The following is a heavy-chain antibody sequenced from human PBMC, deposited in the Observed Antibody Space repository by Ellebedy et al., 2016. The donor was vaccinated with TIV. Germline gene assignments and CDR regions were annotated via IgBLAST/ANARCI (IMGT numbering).Heavy chain of an antibody. D-gene: IGHD6-6*01. CDR1: GFTFSSYG. CDR3: AKDTAARGMDV. J-gene: IGHJ6*02. Sequence: GGSLRLXCAASGFTFSSYGMHWVRQAPGKGLEWVAVIWYDGSNKYYADSVKGRFTISRDNSKNTLYLQMNSLRAEDTAVYYCAKDTAARGMDVWGQGTTVTVSS. V-gene: IGHV3-30*02. CDR2: IWYDGSNK.